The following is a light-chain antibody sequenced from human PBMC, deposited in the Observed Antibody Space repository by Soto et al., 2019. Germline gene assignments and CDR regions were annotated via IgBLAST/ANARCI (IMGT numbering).Light chain of an antibody. CDR1: SGHSDYI. J-gene: IGLJ2*01. V-gene: IGLV4-60*02. CDR2: LESSGDY. Sequence: QLVLTQSSSASASLGSSVKLTCTLSSGHSDYIIAWHQQQPGKAPRYLMKLESSGDYSKGGGIPDRFSGSSSGADRYLIISNLQFEDEADYYGETWDSNTQNVVFGGGTQLTVL. CDR3: ETWDSNTQNVV.